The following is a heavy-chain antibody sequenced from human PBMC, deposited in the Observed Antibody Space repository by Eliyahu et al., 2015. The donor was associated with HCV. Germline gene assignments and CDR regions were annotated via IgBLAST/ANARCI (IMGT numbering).Heavy chain of an antibody. CDR3: AREFRSLFWSGYYTYSYGMDV. Sequence: ARQAPGKGLEWVAVISYDGSNKYYADSVKGRFTISRDNSKNTLYLQMNSLRAEDTAVYYCAREFRSLFWSGYYTYSYGMDVWGQGTTVTVSS. J-gene: IGHJ6*02. CDR2: ISYDGSNK. V-gene: IGHV3-30-3*01. D-gene: IGHD3-3*01.